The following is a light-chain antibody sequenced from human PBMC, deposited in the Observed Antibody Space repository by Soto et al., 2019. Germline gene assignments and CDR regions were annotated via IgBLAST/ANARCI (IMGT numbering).Light chain of an antibody. V-gene: IGKV1-5*01. CDR2: AAS. Sequence: DIQMTQSPSTLSASVGDRVTITCRASQTISSWLAWYQQKPGKAPKRLIYAASSLQSGVPSRFSGSGYGTDFTLTISSLQPEDFATYYCRQHDSYPITFGQGTRLEIK. J-gene: IGKJ5*01. CDR1: QTISSW. CDR3: RQHDSYPIT.